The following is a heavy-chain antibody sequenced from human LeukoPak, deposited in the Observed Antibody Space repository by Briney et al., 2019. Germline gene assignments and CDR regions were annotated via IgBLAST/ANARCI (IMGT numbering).Heavy chain of an antibody. CDR3: AREIRAYMDV. Sequence: PSETLSLTCTVSGGSISSSSYYWGWIRQPPGKGLEWIGSIYYSGSTYYNPSLKSRVTISVDTSKNQFSLKLSSVTAADTAVYYCAREIRAYMDVWGKGTTVTISS. J-gene: IGHJ6*03. CDR2: IYYSGST. CDR1: GGSISSSSYY. D-gene: IGHD4-17*01. V-gene: IGHV4-39*07.